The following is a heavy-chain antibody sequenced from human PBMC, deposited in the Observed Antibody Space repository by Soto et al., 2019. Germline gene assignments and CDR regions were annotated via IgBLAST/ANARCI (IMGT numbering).Heavy chain of an antibody. Sequence: ASVKVSCKASGYTFTSYGISWVRQAPGQGLEWMGWISAYSGNTNYAQKPQGRVTMTTDTSTSTAYMELRSLRSDDTAVYYCARRIPYCTNGVCYPANWFDPWGQGTLVTVSS. V-gene: IGHV1-18*01. CDR3: ARRIPYCTNGVCYPANWFDP. D-gene: IGHD2-8*01. CDR1: GYTFTSYG. CDR2: ISAYSGNT. J-gene: IGHJ5*02.